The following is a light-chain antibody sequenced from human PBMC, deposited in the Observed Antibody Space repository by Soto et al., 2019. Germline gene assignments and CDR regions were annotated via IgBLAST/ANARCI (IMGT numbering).Light chain of an antibody. CDR2: GNG. Sequence: QSVLTQPPSVSGAPGQRVTISCTGSSSNIGAGYDVHWYQQLPGAAPKLLIYGNGNRPSGVTDRFSGSKSGTSASLAITGLQAEDEADYYCQSYDTSLSGSVVFGGGTKLTVL. CDR3: QSYDTSLSGSVV. V-gene: IGLV1-40*01. CDR1: SSNIGAGYD. J-gene: IGLJ2*01.